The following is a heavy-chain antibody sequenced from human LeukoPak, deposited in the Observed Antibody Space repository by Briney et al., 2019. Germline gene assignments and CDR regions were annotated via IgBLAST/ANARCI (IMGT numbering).Heavy chain of an antibody. J-gene: IGHJ5*02. CDR1: GYSFTNFW. V-gene: IGHV5-51*01. Sequence: GESLKISCKGSGYSFTNFWIGWVRQMPGKGLEWMGNIYPADSDTRYSPSFQGQVTISADKSISTAYLQWSSLKASDTAMYYCARHGVLIPDVIDWFDPWGQGTLVTVSS. D-gene: IGHD2-2*01. CDR3: ARHGVLIPDVIDWFDP. CDR2: IYPADSDT.